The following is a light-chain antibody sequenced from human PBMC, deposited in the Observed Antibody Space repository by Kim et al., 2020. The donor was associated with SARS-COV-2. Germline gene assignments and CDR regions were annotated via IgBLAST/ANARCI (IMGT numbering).Light chain of an antibody. CDR3: SAWDSRLSIWV. CDR1: SNDVGTQG. CDR2: ANN. J-gene: IGLJ3*02. Sequence: RQIATLTCTGNSNDVGTQGAAWRQHHQGHPPKLLSYANNNRPSGISERFAASRSGNTASLTITGLQPEDEADYYCSAWDSRLSIWVFGGGTKLTVL. V-gene: IGLV10-54*01.